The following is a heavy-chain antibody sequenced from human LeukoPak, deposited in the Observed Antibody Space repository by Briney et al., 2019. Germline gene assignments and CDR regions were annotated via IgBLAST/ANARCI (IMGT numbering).Heavy chain of an antibody. CDR1: GYSFTSYW. Sequence: GESLKISCKGSGYSFTSYWIGWVRQMPGKGLEWMGIIYPDDSDTRYSPSFQGQVTISADKSISTAYLQWSSLKASDTAMYYCASHADRGHYDSGSAPDYWGQGTLVTVSS. CDR2: IYPDDSDT. CDR3: ASHADRGHYDSGSAPDY. V-gene: IGHV5-51*01. D-gene: IGHD3-10*01. J-gene: IGHJ4*02.